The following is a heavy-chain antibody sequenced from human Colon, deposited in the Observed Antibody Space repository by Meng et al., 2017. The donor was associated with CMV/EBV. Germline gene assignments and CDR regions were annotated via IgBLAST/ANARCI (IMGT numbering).Heavy chain of an antibody. D-gene: IGHD3-22*01. V-gene: IGHV3-11*04. Sequence: GESLKISCAASGFTFSDYYITWIRQAPGKGLEWVSYISASGSAIYYADSVRGRFTISRDSAKNSLYLQMNSLRAEDTAVYFCARYNYDSSGYYFDSWGQGTLVTVSS. CDR3: ARYNYDSSGYYFDS. CDR2: ISASGSAI. CDR1: GFTFSDYY. J-gene: IGHJ4*02.